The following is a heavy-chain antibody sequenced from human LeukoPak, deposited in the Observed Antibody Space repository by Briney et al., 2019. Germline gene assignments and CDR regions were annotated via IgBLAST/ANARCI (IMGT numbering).Heavy chain of an antibody. Sequence: PGGSLRLPCAASGFTVSSNYMSWVRQAPGKGLEWVSVIYSGGSTYYADSVKGRFTISRDNSKNTLYLQMNSLRAEDTAVYYCARVPLGIAAAGHDAFDIWGQGTMVTVSS. CDR3: ARVPLGIAAAGHDAFDI. CDR2: IYSGGST. J-gene: IGHJ3*02. D-gene: IGHD6-13*01. V-gene: IGHV3-53*01. CDR1: GFTVSSNY.